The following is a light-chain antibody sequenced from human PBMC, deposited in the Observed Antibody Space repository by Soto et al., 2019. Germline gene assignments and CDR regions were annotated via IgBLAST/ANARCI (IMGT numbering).Light chain of an antibody. V-gene: IGKV1-39*01. CDR1: QSISSY. Sequence: DIQMTQSPSSLSASVGDRVTITCRASQSISSYLNWYQQKPGKAPKLLIYAASSLQSGVPSRFSGSGSGTDFTLTISSLQPEDFATYYCQQSYSTPLIAFGQGRRLEI. CDR2: AAS. CDR3: QQSYSTPLIA. J-gene: IGKJ5*01.